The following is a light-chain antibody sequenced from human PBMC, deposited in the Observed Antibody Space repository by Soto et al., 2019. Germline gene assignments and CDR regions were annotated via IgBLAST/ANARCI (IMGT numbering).Light chain of an antibody. CDR1: SSNIGAFYD. CDR3: QSFDSSLTGWV. J-gene: IGLJ3*02. V-gene: IGLV1-40*01. CDR2: GNS. Sequence: QSVLTQPPSVSGAPGQRVTISCTGNSSNIGAFYDVHWYQQFPGTAPILLIYGNSNRPSGVPDRFSGSKSGTSASLAITGLQAEDEADYYCQSFDSSLTGWVFGGGTKLTVL.